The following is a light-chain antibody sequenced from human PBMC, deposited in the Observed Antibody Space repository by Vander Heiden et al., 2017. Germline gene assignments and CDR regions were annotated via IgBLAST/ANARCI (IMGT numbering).Light chain of an antibody. V-gene: IGKV3-20*01. Sequence: EVVLPQSPGTLSLFPGERATLSCRASQSVSSSYLAWYQHKPGQAPRLLIFATYSRATGIPDRFSGSGSGTDFTLTISRLEPEDSTLYFCHQYGSAPRTFGQGTKVEI. CDR1: QSVSSSY. CDR3: HQYGSAPRT. J-gene: IGKJ1*01. CDR2: ATY.